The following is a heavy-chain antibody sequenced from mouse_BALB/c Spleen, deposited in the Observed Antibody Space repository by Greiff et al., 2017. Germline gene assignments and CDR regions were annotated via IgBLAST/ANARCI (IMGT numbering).Heavy chain of an antibody. CDR3: ARSFHYYGSSYWYFDV. J-gene: IGHJ1*01. CDR1: GFTFSSYA. CDR2: ISSGGSYT. V-gene: IGHV5-9-3*01. D-gene: IGHD1-1*01. Sequence: EVKLVESGGGLVKPGGSLKLSCAASGFTFSSYAMSWVRQTPEKRLEWVATISSGGSYTYYPDSVKGRFTISRDNAKNTLYLQMSSLRSEDTAMYYCARSFHYYGSSYWYFDVWGAGTTVTVSS.